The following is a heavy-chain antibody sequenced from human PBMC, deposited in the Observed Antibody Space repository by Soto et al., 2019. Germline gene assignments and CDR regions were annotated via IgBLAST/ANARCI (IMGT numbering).Heavy chain of an antibody. V-gene: IGHV4-61*01. D-gene: IGHD1-26*01. Sequence: SETLSLTCTVSGGSVTSGKYYWSWIRQPPGKGLEWIGYIHYSVNTNYNPSLKSRVTISVDTSNNQFSLRLNSVTAADTAVYYCARAEAWETIPVGLDYWGLGTPVTVS. CDR1: GGSVTSGKYY. J-gene: IGHJ4*02. CDR2: IHYSVNT. CDR3: ARAEAWETIPVGLDY.